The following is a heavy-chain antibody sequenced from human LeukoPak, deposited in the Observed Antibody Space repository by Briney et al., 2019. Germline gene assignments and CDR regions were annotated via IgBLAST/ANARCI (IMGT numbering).Heavy chain of an antibody. CDR1: GGSISSSSYY. CDR2: IYYSGST. V-gene: IGHV4-39*01. J-gene: IGHJ4*02. D-gene: IGHD2-2*01. CDR3: ASPSLVVPAAFDY. Sequence: LETLSLTCTVSGGSISSSSYYWGWIRQPPGKGLEWIGSIYYSGSTYYNPSLKSRVTISVDTSKNQFSLKLSSVTAADTAVYYCASPSLVVPAAFDYWGQGTLVTVSS.